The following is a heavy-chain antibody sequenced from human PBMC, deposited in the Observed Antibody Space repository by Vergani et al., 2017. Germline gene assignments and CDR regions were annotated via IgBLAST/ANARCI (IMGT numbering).Heavy chain of an antibody. CDR2: ISSSSSYI. J-gene: IGHJ4*02. D-gene: IGHD1-26*01. CDR3: ARVTWVGDHYFDY. CDR1: GFTFSSYS. V-gene: IGHV3-21*01. Sequence: EVQLVESGGGLVKPGGSLRLSCAASGFTFSSYSMNWVRQAPGKGLEWVSSISSSSSYIYYADSVKGRFTISRDNAKNSLYLQMNSLRAEDTAVYYCARVTWVGDHYFDYWGQGTLVTVSS.